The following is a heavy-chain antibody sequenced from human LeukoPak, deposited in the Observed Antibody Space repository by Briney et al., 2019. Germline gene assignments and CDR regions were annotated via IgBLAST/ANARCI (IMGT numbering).Heavy chain of an antibody. J-gene: IGHJ3*02. CDR3: ARQEGYSSSWDGAFDI. CDR2: IYPGDSDT. V-gene: IGHV5-51*01. Sequence: GESLKISCKGSGYSFTSYWIGWVRQMPGKGLEWMGIIYPGDSDTRYSPSFQGQVTISADKSFSTAYLQWSSLKASDTAMYYCARQEGYSSSWDGAFDIWGQGTMVTVSS. D-gene: IGHD6-13*01. CDR1: GYSFTSYW.